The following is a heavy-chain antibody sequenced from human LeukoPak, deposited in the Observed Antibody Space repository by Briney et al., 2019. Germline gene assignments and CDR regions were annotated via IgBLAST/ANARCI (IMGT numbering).Heavy chain of an antibody. CDR3: ATFPRLVPAGPADAFDI. CDR2: FDPEDGET. J-gene: IGHJ3*02. D-gene: IGHD2-2*01. CDR1: GYTLTELS. V-gene: IGHV1-24*01. Sequence: ASVKVSCKVSGYTLTELSMHWVRQPPGKGLEWMGGFDPEDGETIYAQTFQGRLTMTEDTSTDTAYMELSSLRTEDTGVYYWATFPRLVPAGPADAFDIWGQGTMVTVSS.